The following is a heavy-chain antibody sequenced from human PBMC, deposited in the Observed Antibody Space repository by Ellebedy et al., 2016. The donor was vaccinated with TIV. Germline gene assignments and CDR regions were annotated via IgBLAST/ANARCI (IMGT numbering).Heavy chain of an antibody. Sequence: SETLSLTCTVSGGPITSYYWSWLRQPPGKGLEWIGEINHSGSTNYNPSLKSRVTMSVDTSKTQFSLKLTSVTAADTAVYYCARWFGELLYVRWFDPWGQGTLVTVSS. CDR3: ARWFGELLYVRWFDP. D-gene: IGHD3-10*01. CDR1: GGPITSYY. CDR2: INHSGST. J-gene: IGHJ5*02. V-gene: IGHV4-34*01.